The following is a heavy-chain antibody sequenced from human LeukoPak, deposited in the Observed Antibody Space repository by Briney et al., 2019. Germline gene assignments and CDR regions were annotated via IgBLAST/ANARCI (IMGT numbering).Heavy chain of an antibody. V-gene: IGHV3-48*03. Sequence: PGGSLSLSPALSGFTLSKYAMYSGPHAPGERGEGGSYICSGGNIQYADSVKGQYNISRDDAKKSLYLQMNSLRAEDTAIYYCGAGRQFVGAFDIWGEGTLVTVSS. D-gene: IGHD3-10*01. CDR3: GAGRQFVGAFDI. J-gene: IGHJ3*02. CDR1: GFTLSKYA. CDR2: ICSGGNI.